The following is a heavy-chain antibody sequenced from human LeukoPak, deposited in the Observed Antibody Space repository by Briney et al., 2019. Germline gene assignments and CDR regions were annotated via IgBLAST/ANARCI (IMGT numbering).Heavy chain of an antibody. CDR3: ATGDRWEVLSTY. Sequence: SETLSLTCTVSGGSIRSGGYYWSWIRHLPGKGLEWIGYIYYSGTTYYNPSLKSRITISADTSENQFSLQLTSVTAADTAVYYCATGDRWEVLSTYWGQGTLVTVSS. V-gene: IGHV4-31*02. J-gene: IGHJ4*02. CDR2: IYYSGTT. CDR1: GGSIRSGGYY. D-gene: IGHD1-26*01.